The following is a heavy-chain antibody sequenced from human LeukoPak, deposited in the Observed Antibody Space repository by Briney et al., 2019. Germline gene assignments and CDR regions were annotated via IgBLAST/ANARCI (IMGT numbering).Heavy chain of an antibody. D-gene: IGHD2-2*01. Sequence: ASVKVSCKASGGTFSSYAISWVRQAPGQGLEWMGGIIPIFGTANYAQKFQGRVTITADESTSTAYMELSSLRSEDTAVYYCARDHGSIVVVPAAMNSWFDPWGQGTLVTVSS. CDR2: IIPIFGTA. CDR3: ARDHGSIVVVPAAMNSWFDP. CDR1: GGTFSSYA. J-gene: IGHJ5*02. V-gene: IGHV1-69*13.